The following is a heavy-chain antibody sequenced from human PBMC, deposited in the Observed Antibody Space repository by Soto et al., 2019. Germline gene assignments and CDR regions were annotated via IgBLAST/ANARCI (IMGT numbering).Heavy chain of an antibody. CDR1: GFTFSSYA. CDR2: ISYDGSNK. CDR3: ARVSNPVAASSGMDV. Sequence: QVQLVESGGGVVQPGRSLRLPCAASGFTFSSYAMHWVRQAPGKGLEWVAVISYDGSNKYYADSVKGRFTISRDNSKNTLYLQMNSLRAEDTAVYYCARVSNPVAASSGMDVWGQGTTVTVSS. D-gene: IGHD2-15*01. V-gene: IGHV3-30-3*01. J-gene: IGHJ6*02.